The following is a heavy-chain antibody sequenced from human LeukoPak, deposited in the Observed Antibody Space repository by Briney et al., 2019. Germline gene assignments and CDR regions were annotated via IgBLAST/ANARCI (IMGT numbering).Heavy chain of an antibody. CDR1: GFTFSSYW. V-gene: IGHV3-74*01. CDR3: ARHPLKD. Sequence: PGGSLRLSCAASGFTFSSYWMHWVRQAPGKGLVWVSRSDGTNITYADSVEGRFTISRDNAKKTLYLQMNGLRADDTAVYYCARHPLKDWGQGTLVTVSS. CDR2: SDGTNI. J-gene: IGHJ4*02.